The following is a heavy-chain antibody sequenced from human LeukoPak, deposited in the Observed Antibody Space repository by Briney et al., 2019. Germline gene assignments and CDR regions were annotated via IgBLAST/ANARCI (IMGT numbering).Heavy chain of an antibody. D-gene: IGHD3-10*01. J-gene: IGHJ4*02. CDR1: GFTFSHYG. V-gene: IGHV3-23*01. CDR3: ARGKNLLELLPRIDY. CDR2: VSGSGNKT. Sequence: GGSLRLTCAAAGFTFSHYGMSWARQAPGKGLEWVSSVSGSGNKTYYADSVKGRFTISRDNSKNTLYLQMNSLRAADTAVYYCARGKNLLELLPRIDYWGQGTLVTVSS.